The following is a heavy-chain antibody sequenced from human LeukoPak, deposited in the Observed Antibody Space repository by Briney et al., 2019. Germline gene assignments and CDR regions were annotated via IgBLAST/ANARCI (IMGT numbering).Heavy chain of an antibody. J-gene: IGHJ4*02. CDR2: INANHGGT. CDR1: GYTFTGYY. V-gene: IGHV1-2*02. CDR3: ARHRDFYSTSYYNPLFDY. Sequence: ASVKVSCKSIGYTFTGYYLHWVLQAPGQGLEWMGWINANHGGTNYAQQFQGRVTMTRDTSISTAYMELSRLRSDDAAVYYCARHRDFYSTSYYNPLFDYWGQGTLVTVSS. D-gene: IGHD3-22*01.